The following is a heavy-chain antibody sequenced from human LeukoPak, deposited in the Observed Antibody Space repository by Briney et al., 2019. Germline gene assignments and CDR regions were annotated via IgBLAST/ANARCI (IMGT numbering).Heavy chain of an antibody. Sequence: PGGSLRLSCAASGVTFSSYAMSWVRQAPGKGLEWVSVIYTVGNTYYAESVKGRFTISRDNSKNTLYLQMNSLRAEDTAVYYCARGYSYGYFDYWGQGTLVTVSS. CDR1: GVTFSSYA. V-gene: IGHV3-53*01. CDR2: IYTVGNT. J-gene: IGHJ4*02. D-gene: IGHD5-18*01. CDR3: ARGYSYGYFDY.